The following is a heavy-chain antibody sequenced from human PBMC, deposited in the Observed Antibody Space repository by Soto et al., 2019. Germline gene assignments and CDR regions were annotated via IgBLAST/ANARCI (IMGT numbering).Heavy chain of an antibody. Sequence: QVQLVQSGAEVKKPGSSVKVSCKTSGGTFGSYAISWVRQAPGQGLEWMGGIIPIFSTPNYAQKFQGRVTITADGSTSTAYMELSSLRSEDTAVYYCARPIQYYFDTSAQSAWFDPWGQGTLVTVSS. D-gene: IGHD3-22*01. CDR1: GGTFGSYA. CDR3: ARPIQYYFDTSAQSAWFDP. V-gene: IGHV1-69*12. CDR2: IIPIFSTP. J-gene: IGHJ5*02.